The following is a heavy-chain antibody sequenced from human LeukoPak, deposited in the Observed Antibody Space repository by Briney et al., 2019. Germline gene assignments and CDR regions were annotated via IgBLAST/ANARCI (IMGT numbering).Heavy chain of an antibody. J-gene: IGHJ5*02. CDR3: ARHFVSRIGINLHRWFDP. Sequence: SQTLSPTCTVSGGSISSGGYYWSWIRQHPGKGLEWIGHIYYSGSTNYSPSLKSRVTISVDTSKNQFSLKLSSVTAADTAVYYCARHFVSRIGINLHRWFDPWGQGTLVTVSS. D-gene: IGHD1-14*01. CDR2: IYYSGST. V-gene: IGHV4-31*03. CDR1: GGSISSGGYY.